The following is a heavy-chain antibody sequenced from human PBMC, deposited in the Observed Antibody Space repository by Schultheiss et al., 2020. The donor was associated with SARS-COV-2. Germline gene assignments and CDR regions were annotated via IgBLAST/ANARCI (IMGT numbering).Heavy chain of an antibody. CDR1: GGTFSSYA. CDR2: IIPILGIA. V-gene: IGHV1-69*04. D-gene: IGHD2-21*02. CDR3: ARDSYSAYCGGDCYIEFDY. Sequence: SVKVSCKASGGTFSSYAISWVRQAPGQGLEWMGRIIPILGIANYAQKFQGRVTITADKSTSTAYMELSSLRSEDTAVYYCARDSYSAYCGGDCYIEFDYWGQGTLVTVSS. J-gene: IGHJ4*02.